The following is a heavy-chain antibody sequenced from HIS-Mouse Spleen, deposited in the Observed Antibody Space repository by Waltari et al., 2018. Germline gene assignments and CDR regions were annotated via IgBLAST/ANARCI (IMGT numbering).Heavy chain of an antibody. CDR3: ARDLELDAFDI. Sequence: EVQLVESGGGVVQPGGSRRLSCAASGFTFGSYWMHWVRQAPGKGLVWVSRINSDGSSTSYADSVKGRFTISRDNAKNTLYLQMNSLRAEDTAVYYCARDLELDAFDIWGQGTMVTVSS. D-gene: IGHD1-1*01. J-gene: IGHJ3*02. V-gene: IGHV3-74*01. CDR1: GFTFGSYW. CDR2: INSDGSST.